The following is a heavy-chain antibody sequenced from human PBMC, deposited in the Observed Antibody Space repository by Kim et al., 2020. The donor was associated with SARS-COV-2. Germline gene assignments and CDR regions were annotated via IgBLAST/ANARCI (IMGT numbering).Heavy chain of an antibody. V-gene: IGHV1-18*01. CDR3: ARIPGIVAVPAAIIHDY. D-gene: IGHD2-2*01. CDR1: GYTFTSYD. CDR2: INADNGNT. Sequence: ASVKVSCKASGYTFTSYDISWVRQAPGQGLEWMGWINADNGNTNYAQKLQGRVTMTTDTSTSTAYMELRSLRSDDTAVYYCARIPGIVAVPAAIIHDYWGQGTLVTVSS. J-gene: IGHJ4*02.